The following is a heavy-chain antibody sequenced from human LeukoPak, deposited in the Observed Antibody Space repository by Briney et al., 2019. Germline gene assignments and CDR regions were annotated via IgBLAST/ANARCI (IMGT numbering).Heavy chain of an antibody. D-gene: IGHD3-22*01. J-gene: IGHJ3*02. V-gene: IGHV3-23*01. Sequence: PGGSLRLSCAASGFTFSSYAMSWVRQAPGKGLEWVSAISGSGGSTYYADSVKGRFTISRDNSKNTLYLQMNSLRAEDTAVYYCAKDLEDYYDSSGPDAFDIWGQGTMVTVSS. CDR3: AKDLEDYYDSSGPDAFDI. CDR1: GFTFSSYA. CDR2: ISGSGGST.